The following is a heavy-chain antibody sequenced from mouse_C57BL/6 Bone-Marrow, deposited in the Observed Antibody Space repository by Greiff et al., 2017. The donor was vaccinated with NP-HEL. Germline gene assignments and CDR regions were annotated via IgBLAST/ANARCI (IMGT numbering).Heavy chain of an antibody. CDR2: IGGGGST. J-gene: IGHJ4*01. CDR1: GFSLTSYG. Sequence: VQLQESGPGLVAPSQSLSITCTVSGFSLTSYGVDWVRQPPGKGLEWLGVIGGGGSTNYNSALMSRLSISKDNSKTQIFLKMNSLQTEATAMYYCAKQASNFSAMDDWGQGTSVTVAS. CDR3: AKQASNFSAMDD. D-gene: IGHD4-1*01. V-gene: IGHV2-9*01.